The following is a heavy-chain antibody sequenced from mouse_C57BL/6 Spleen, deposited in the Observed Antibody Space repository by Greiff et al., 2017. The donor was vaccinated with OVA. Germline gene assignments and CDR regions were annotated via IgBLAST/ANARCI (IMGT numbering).Heavy chain of an antibody. CDR1: GYTFTSYW. CDR2: IYPSDSET. D-gene: IGHD1-1*01. Sequence: QVQLQQPGAELVRPGPSVKLSCKASGYTFTSYWMDWVKQRPGQGLEWIGNIYPSDSETHYNQKFKDKATLTVDKSSSTAYMQLSSLTSEDSAVYYCTRSHYYGSSPYYTMDYWGQGTSVTVSS. CDR3: TRSHYYGSSPYYTMDY. V-gene: IGHV1-61*01. J-gene: IGHJ4*01.